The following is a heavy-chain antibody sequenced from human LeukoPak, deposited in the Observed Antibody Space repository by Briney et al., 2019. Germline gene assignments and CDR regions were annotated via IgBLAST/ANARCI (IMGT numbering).Heavy chain of an antibody. CDR3: ARDFPLYYDILTGQGAGDWFDP. J-gene: IGHJ5*02. Sequence: PTASVKVSCKASGYTFTGYYMHWVRQAPGQGLEWMGWINPNSGGTNYAQKFQGRVTMTRDTSISTAYMELSRLRSDDTAVYYCARDFPLYYDILTGQGAGDWFDPWGQGTLVTVSS. CDR2: INPNSGGT. V-gene: IGHV1-2*02. D-gene: IGHD3-9*01. CDR1: GYTFTGYY.